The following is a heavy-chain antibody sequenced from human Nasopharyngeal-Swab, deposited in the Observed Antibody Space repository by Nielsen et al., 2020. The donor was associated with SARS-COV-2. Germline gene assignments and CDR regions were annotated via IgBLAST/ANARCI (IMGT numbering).Heavy chain of an antibody. CDR2: FDPEDGET. CDR1: GYTLTELS. J-gene: IGHJ5*02. CDR3: ATLMAGGGSLGNWFDP. Sequence: ASVKVSCKVSGYTLTELSMHWVRQAPGKGLEWMGGFDPEDGETIYAQKFQGRVTMTEDTSTDTAYMELSSLRSEDTAVYYCATLMAGGGSLGNWFDPWGRGTLVTVSS. V-gene: IGHV1-24*01. D-gene: IGHD2-15*01.